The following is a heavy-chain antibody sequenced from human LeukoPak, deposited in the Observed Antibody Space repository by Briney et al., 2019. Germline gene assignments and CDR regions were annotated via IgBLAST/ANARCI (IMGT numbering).Heavy chain of an antibody. V-gene: IGHV1-69*04. Sequence: SLKVSCKASGGTFSTYAINWVRQAPGQGLEWMGRIIPILGIANYAQKFQGRVTITADKSTTTAYMELSSLRSEDTAVYYCARDYGETTAFDIWGQGTMVTVSS. D-gene: IGHD1-1*01. J-gene: IGHJ3*02. CDR3: ARDYGETTAFDI. CDR1: GGTFSTYA. CDR2: IIPILGIA.